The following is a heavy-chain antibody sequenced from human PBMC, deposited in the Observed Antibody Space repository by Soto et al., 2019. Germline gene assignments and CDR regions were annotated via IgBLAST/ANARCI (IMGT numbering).Heavy chain of an antibody. CDR2: IYYSGNT. J-gene: IGHJ5*02. CDR3: ASLSGSWQIIFDP. V-gene: IGHV4-31*03. Sequence: QVQLQESGPGLVKPSQTLSLTCIVSGGSISSNDFYWSWIRQHPGKGLEWIGYIYYSGNTYYNPSLKCRVTRLVDTSKNQLSLTVSSVTAADTAVYYCASLSGSWQIIFDPWSQGALVTVSA. D-gene: IGHD6-13*01. CDR1: GGSISSNDFY.